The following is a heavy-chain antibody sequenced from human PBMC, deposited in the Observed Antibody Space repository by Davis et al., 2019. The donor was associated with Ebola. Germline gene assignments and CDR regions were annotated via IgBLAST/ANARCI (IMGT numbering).Heavy chain of an antibody. J-gene: IGHJ4*02. V-gene: IGHV4-61*01. CDR1: GGSVSSGSYY. Sequence: MPSETLSLTCTVSGGSVSSGSYYWSWIRQPPGKGLEWIGYIYYSGSTNYNPSLKSRVTISVDTSKNQFSLKLSSVTAADTAVYYCATGYFYDSSGSYYVFWGQGTLVTVSS. CDR3: ATGYFYDSSGSYYVF. D-gene: IGHD3-22*01. CDR2: IYYSGST.